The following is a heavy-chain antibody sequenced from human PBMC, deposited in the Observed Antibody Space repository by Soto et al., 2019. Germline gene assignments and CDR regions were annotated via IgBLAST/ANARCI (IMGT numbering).Heavy chain of an antibody. CDR1: GFTFSSYA. J-gene: IGHJ4*02. CDR2: ISGSGGST. CDR3: AKPSQYNWDLYYFDY. D-gene: IGHD1-1*01. Sequence: GGSLRLSCAASGFTFSSYAMSWVRQAPGKGLEWVSAISGSGGSTYYADSVKGRFTISRDNSKNTLYLQMNSLRAEDTAVYYCAKPSQYNWDLYYFDYWGQGTLVTVSS. V-gene: IGHV3-23*01.